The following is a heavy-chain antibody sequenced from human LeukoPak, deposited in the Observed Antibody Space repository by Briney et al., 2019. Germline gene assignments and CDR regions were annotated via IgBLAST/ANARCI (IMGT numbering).Heavy chain of an antibody. CDR3: ARGYYYGSGSYYSRFYYYGMDV. CDR1: GGSFSGYY. CDR2: INHSGST. D-gene: IGHD3-10*01. V-gene: IGHV4-34*01. Sequence: SETLSLTCAVYGGSFSGYYWSWIRQPPGKGLEWIGEINHSGSTNYNPSLKSRVTISVDTSKNQFSLKLSSVTAADTAVYYCARGYYYGSGSYYSRFYYYGMDVWGQGTTVTVSS. J-gene: IGHJ6*02.